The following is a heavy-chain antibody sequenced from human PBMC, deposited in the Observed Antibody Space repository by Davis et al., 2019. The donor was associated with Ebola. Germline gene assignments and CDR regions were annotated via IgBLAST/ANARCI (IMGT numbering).Heavy chain of an antibody. Sequence: SVQVSCKASAGTSISYAISWVRQAPGQGLEWMGGIIPIFGTAHYAQKFQGRVTITADESTSTAYMELSSLRSEDKAVYYCARVRNYDFWSGYSGMDVWGQGTTVTVSS. CDR2: IIPIFGTA. D-gene: IGHD3-3*01. J-gene: IGHJ6*02. CDR1: AGTSISYA. V-gene: IGHV1-69*13. CDR3: ARVRNYDFWSGYSGMDV.